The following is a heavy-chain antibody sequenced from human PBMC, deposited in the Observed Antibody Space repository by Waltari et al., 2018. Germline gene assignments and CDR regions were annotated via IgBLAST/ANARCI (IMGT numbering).Heavy chain of an antibody. J-gene: IGHJ3*02. CDR2: FIPIFGTA. D-gene: IGHD1-26*01. V-gene: IGHV1-69*14. CDR3: GVGAPTYHDAFDI. CDR1: GGTFSSYA. Sequence: QVQLVQSGAEVKKPGSSVKVSCKASGGTFSSYAISWVRQAPGQWLEWMGGFIPIFGTANYAQKFQGRVTITADKSTSTAYMELSSLRSEDTAVYYCGVGAPTYHDAFDIWGQGTMVTVSS.